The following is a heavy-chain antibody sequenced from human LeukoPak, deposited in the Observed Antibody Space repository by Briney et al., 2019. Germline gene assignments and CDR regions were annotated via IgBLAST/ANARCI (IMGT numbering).Heavy chain of an antibody. Sequence: PGGYLRLSCAASGFTFSSYAMSWVRQAPGKGLEWVSAISGSGGSTYYADSVKGRFTISRDNSKNTLYLQMNSLKPEDTAVFYCVRELYNYGMDVWGQGTTVTV. V-gene: IGHV3-23*01. CDR2: ISGSGGST. J-gene: IGHJ6*02. CDR1: GFTFSSYA. CDR3: VRELYNYGMDV.